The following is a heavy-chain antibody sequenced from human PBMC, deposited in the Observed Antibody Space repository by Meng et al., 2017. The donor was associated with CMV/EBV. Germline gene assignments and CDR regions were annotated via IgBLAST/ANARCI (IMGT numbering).Heavy chain of an antibody. CDR3: ARVPAAKSSLYYYYGMDV. CDR1: GYTFTSYY. CDR2: LNPSGGST. V-gene: IGHV1-46*01. D-gene: IGHD2-2*01. Sequence: ASVKVSCKASGYTFTSYYMHLVRQAPGQGLEWMGILNPSGGSTSYAQKFQGRVTMTRDTSTSTVYMELSSLRSEDTAVYYCARVPAAKSSLYYYYGMDVWGQGTTVTVSS. J-gene: IGHJ6*02.